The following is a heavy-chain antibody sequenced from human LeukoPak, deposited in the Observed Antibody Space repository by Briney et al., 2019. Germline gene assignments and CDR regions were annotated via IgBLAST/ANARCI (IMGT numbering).Heavy chain of an antibody. CDR2: ISAYNGKI. J-gene: IGHJ3*02. Sequence: ASVKVSCKASGFTFTSYGISWVRQAPGQGLEWMGWISAYNGKINYAQKLQGRVTMTTDTSTSTAYMELSSLRSDDTAVYYCARDRRWFGEIPDAFDIWGQGTMVTVSS. CDR3: ARDRRWFGEIPDAFDI. V-gene: IGHV1-18*04. D-gene: IGHD3-10*01. CDR1: GFTFTSYG.